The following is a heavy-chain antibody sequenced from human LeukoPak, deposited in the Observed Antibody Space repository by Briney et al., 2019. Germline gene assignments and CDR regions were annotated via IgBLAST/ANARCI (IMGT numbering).Heavy chain of an antibody. V-gene: IGHV3-33*01. J-gene: IGHJ4*02. D-gene: IGHD1-26*01. CDR1: GFTFSSYG. Sequence: GRSLRLSCAASGFTFSSYGMHWVRQAPGEGLEWVAVIWYDGSNKYYADSVKGRFTISRDNSKNTLYLQMNSLRAEDTAVYYCARDSRELYYFDYWGQGTLVTVSS. CDR2: IWYDGSNK. CDR3: ARDSRELYYFDY.